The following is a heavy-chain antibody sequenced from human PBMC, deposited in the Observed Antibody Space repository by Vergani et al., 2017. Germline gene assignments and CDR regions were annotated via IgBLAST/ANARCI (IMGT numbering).Heavy chain of an antibody. Sequence: EVQLVESGGGLVQPGRSLRLSCAASGFTFDDYAMHWVRQAPGKGLEWVSGISWNSGSIGYADSVKGRFTISRDNAKNSLNLQMNSLRAEDTALYYCAKDSSTNYYYMDVWGKGTTVTVSS. V-gene: IGHV3-9*01. D-gene: IGHD2-2*01. J-gene: IGHJ6*03. CDR3: AKDSSTNYYYMDV. CDR1: GFTFDDYA. CDR2: ISWNSGSI.